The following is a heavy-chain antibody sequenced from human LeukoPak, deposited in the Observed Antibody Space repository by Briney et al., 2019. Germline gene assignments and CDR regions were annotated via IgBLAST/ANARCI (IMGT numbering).Heavy chain of an antibody. J-gene: IGHJ6*02. D-gene: IGHD3-10*01. V-gene: IGHV3-30*18. CDR3: AKGSMVRGVGNYYGMDV. CDR1: GFSFITYG. CDR2: ISYDGSSK. Sequence: PGGSLRLSCEASGFSFITYGMHWVRQAPGKGLEGVAVISYDGSSKYYADSLKGRFTISRDNSKNTLYLQMNSLRAEDTALYYCAKGSMVRGVGNYYGMDVWGQGTTVTVSS.